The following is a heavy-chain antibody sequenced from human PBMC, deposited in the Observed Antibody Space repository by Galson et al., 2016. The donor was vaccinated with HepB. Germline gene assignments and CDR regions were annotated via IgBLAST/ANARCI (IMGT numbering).Heavy chain of an antibody. CDR1: GGSISSSYFY. V-gene: IGHV4-39*01. Sequence: SETLSLTCTVSGGSISSSYFYWGWIRQPPGKGLEWIGSIYYSGSTYYYNPSLKSRLTISVDTSKNQFSLNLRSVTAADTAIYYCASHRGGWFKYFDFCGQGTLVTVSS. CDR3: ASHRGGWFKYFDF. CDR2: IYYSGSTY. D-gene: IGHD6-19*01. J-gene: IGHJ4*02.